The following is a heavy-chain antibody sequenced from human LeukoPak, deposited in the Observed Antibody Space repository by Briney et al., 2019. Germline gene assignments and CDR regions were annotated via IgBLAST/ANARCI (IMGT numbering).Heavy chain of an antibody. CDR3: ARNCKNYPY. CDR2: LYSVGSS. V-gene: IGHV3-53*01. D-gene: IGHD2-21*01. CDR1: GFTVSADY. J-gene: IGHJ4*02. Sequence: GGSLRLSCAASGFTVSADYMSWVRQAPGKGLEWVSLLYSVGSSYYADSVKGRFTISRDNSKNTLYLQMNSLRAEDTAVYYCARNCKNYPYWGQGTLVTVSS.